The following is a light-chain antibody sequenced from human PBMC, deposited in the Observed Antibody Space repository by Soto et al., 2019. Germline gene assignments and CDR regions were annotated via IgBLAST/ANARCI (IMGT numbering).Light chain of an antibody. V-gene: IGLV2-14*01. J-gene: IGLJ2*01. Sequence: QSVLTQPASVSGSPGQSITISCTGTSRDVGGYNYVSWYQQHPGKAPKLMIYDVSNRPSRVSNRFSGSKSGNTASLNISGLQAEDEADYYCSSYTRSSPVVFGGGTKLTVL. CDR3: SSYTRSSPVV. CDR2: DVS. CDR1: SRDVGGYNY.